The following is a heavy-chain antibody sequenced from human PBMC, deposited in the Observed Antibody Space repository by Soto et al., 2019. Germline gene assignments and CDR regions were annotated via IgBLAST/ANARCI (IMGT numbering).Heavy chain of an antibody. J-gene: IGHJ4*02. V-gene: IGHV3-7*05. CDR1: GFTFSSYW. D-gene: IGHD3-3*01. CDR3: ARDWWYSGYYLNDF. Sequence: GGSLRLSCAASGFTFSSYWMSWVRQAPGKGLEWVAYIKQDGSEKYYVDSVKGRFTISRDNAKNSLFLEMNSLRAEDTAVYYCARDWWYSGYYLNDFWGQGTLVTVSS. CDR2: IKQDGSEK.